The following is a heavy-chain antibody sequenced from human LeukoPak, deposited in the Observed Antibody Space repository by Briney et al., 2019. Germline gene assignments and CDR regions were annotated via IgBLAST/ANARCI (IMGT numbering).Heavy chain of an antibody. CDR2: IYWDDDK. CDR1: GFSLNTLGVG. V-gene: IGHV2-5*02. CDR3: ARREAVTGFDY. J-gene: IGHJ4*02. Sequence: SGTTLVKPPQTLTLTSTFSGFSLNTLGVGVGWIRQPPGKAPEWLTVIYWDDDKRYSPSLKNRLTITKDTSKNHVVLTMTNMDPVDTATYYCARREAVTGFDYWGQGTLVTVSS. D-gene: IGHD6-19*01.